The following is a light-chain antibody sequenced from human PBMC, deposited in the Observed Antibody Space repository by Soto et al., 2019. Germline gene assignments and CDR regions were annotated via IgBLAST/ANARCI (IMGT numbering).Light chain of an antibody. CDR2: DAS. CDR1: QTVRNNY. V-gene: IGKV3-20*01. CDR3: QQFSSYPLT. Sequence: EFVLTQSPGTLSLSPGERATLSCRASQTVRNNYLAWYQQKPGQAPRLLIYDASSRATGIPDRFSGGGSGPDFTLTICRLEPEDFAVYYCQQFSSYPLTFGGGTKVDIK. J-gene: IGKJ4*01.